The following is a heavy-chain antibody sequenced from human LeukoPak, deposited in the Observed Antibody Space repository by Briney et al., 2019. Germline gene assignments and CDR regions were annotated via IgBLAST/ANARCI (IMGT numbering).Heavy chain of an antibody. D-gene: IGHD1-26*01. CDR3: ARHRALGYGIDV. CDR1: GASTRCYY. Sequence: SETLSLTCTVSGASTRCYYWTWIRQPPGKELEWIGYIYYSGSSNYNTSLQSRVTMSVDTSKNQFSLKLSSVTAADTAVYYCARHRALGYGIDVWGQGTRVTVSS. V-gene: IGHV4-59*08. J-gene: IGHJ6*02. CDR2: IYYSGSS.